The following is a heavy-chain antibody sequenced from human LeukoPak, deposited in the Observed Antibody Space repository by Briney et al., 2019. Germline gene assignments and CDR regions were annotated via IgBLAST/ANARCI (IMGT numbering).Heavy chain of an antibody. Sequence: GGSLRLSCAASGFTVSSNYMSWVRQAPGKGLEWVSIIYSGGSTYYADSAKGRFTISRDNSKNTLYLQMNNLRAEDTAVYYCARNYPGDYWGQGTLVTVSS. D-gene: IGHD5-24*01. CDR2: IYSGGST. CDR3: ARNYPGDY. CDR1: GFTVSSNY. V-gene: IGHV3-53*01. J-gene: IGHJ4*02.